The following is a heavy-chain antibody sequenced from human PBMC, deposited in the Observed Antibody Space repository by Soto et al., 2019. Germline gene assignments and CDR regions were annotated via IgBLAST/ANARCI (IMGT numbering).Heavy chain of an antibody. J-gene: IGHJ6*02. D-gene: IGHD2-15*01. CDR3: ARGQGYCSGGSCYSGHTRPQNYYYYGMDV. Sequence: SVKVACTASGGTFIGYAIIWVRQAPGQGLEWMGWIIPNCGTANYAQKFQGRVTITADESTSTAYMELSSLRSEDTAVYYCARGQGYCSGGSCYSGHTRPQNYYYYGMDVWGQGTTVTVSS. V-gene: IGHV1-69*01. CDR2: IIPNCGTA. CDR1: GGTFIGYA.